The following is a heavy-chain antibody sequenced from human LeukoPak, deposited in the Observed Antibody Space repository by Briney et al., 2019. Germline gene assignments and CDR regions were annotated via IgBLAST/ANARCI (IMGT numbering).Heavy chain of an antibody. Sequence: GGSLGLSCAASGFTLSSYSMNWVRQAPGKGLEWVSSISSSSSYIYYADSVKGRFTISRDNAKNSLYLQMNSLRAEDTAVYYCARGQGSGYYGYCFHLWGQGPVVSVSS. CDR3: ARGQGSGYYGYCFHL. D-gene: IGHD3-22*01. CDR1: GFTLSSYS. V-gene: IGHV3-21*01. CDR2: ISSSSSYI. J-gene: IGHJ1*01.